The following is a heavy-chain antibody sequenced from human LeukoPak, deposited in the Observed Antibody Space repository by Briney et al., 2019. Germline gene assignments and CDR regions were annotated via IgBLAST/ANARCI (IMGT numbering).Heavy chain of an antibody. J-gene: IGHJ4*02. V-gene: IGHV3-21*01. D-gene: IGHD1-26*01. CDR2: ISSSSSYI. CDR1: GFTFSSYS. CDR3: ARDEFGGGSYYSGFEFDY. Sequence: SGGSLRLSCAASGFTFSSYSMNWVGQGPGKGLEWVSSISSSSSYIYYEDSVKGRFTISRDNAKNSLYLQMNSLRAEDTAVYYCARDEFGGGSYYSGFEFDYWGQGTLVTVSS.